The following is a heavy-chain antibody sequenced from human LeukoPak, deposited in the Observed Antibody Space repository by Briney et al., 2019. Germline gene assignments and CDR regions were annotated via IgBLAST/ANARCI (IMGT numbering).Heavy chain of an antibody. CDR1: GFTFSSYW. J-gene: IGHJ5*02. Sequence: PGGSLRLSCAASGFTFSSYWMSWVRQAPGKGLEWVSSIGSSNDYIYYADSVKGRFTISRDNAKNSLYLQMNSLRAEDTAVYYCVRIPNSAGFPNWFDPWGQGTLVTVSS. D-gene: IGHD6-19*01. CDR3: VRIPNSAGFPNWFDP. V-gene: IGHV3-21*01. CDR2: IGSSNDYI.